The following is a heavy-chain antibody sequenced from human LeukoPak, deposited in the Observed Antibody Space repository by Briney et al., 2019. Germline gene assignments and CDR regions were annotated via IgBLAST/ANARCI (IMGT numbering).Heavy chain of an antibody. Sequence: PSETLSLTCTVSGGSISSYYWSWIRQPPGKGLEWIGYIYYSGSTNYNPSLKSRVTISVDTSKNQFSLKLSSVTAADTAVYYCASVGYCGGDCSRGKGPFDYWGQGTLVTVSS. CDR2: IYYSGST. V-gene: IGHV4-59*01. CDR3: ASVGYCGGDCSRGKGPFDY. D-gene: IGHD2-21*02. CDR1: GGSISSYY. J-gene: IGHJ4*02.